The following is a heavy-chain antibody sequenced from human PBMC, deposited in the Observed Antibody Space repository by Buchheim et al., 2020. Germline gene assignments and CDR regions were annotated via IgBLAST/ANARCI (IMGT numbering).Heavy chain of an antibody. V-gene: IGHV4-34*01. J-gene: IGHJ4*02. D-gene: IGHD3-22*01. CDR3: ARARGIVVVPFDY. Sequence: QVQPQQWGAGLLKPSETLSLTCAVYGGSFSGYYWSWIRQPPGKGLEWIGEINHSGSTNYNPSLKSRVTISVDTSKNPFSLKLSSVTAADTAVYYCARARGIVVVPFDYWGQGTL. CDR1: GGSFSGYY. CDR2: INHSGST.